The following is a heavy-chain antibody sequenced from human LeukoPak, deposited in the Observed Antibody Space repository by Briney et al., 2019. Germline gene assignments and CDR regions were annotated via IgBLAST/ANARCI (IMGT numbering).Heavy chain of an antibody. CDR3: AREIVGGWNPWAY. V-gene: IGHV4-4*02. CDR1: LDSTTSNIW. J-gene: IGHJ4*02. CDR2: IHRSGST. D-gene: IGHD1-1*01. Sequence: SETLSLSCTLPLDSTTSNIWCWVRQPPGKGLEWIGEIHRSGSTNYNPSLQSRVTISIDRSKNQIALELSSVTAADTAVYYCAREIVGGWNPWAYWGQGTLVTVSS.